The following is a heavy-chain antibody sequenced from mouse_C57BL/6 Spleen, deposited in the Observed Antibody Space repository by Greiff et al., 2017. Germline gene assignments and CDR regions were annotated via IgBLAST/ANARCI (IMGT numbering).Heavy chain of an antibody. CDR1: GYTFTDYY. D-gene: IGHD3-2*02. Sequence: EVKLQQSGPVLVKPGASVKMSCKASGYTFTDYYMNWVKQSHGKSLEWIGVINPYNGGTSYNQKFKGKATLTVDKSSSTAYMGLNSLTSEDSAVYYCARPRQLRLRNAMDYWGQGTSVTVSS. J-gene: IGHJ4*01. CDR3: ARPRQLRLRNAMDY. CDR2: INPYNGGT. V-gene: IGHV1-19*01.